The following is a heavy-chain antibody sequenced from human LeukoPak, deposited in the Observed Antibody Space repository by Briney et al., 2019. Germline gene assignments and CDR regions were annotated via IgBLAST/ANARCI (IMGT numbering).Heavy chain of an antibody. CDR1: GYTFTGYY. CDR2: INPNSGGT. V-gene: IGHV1-2*04. D-gene: IGHD2-2*01. J-gene: IGHJ3*02. Sequence: ASVKVSCKASGYTFTGYYIHWVRQAPGQGLEWMGWINPNSGGTNYAQKFQGWVTMTRDTSISTAYMELSSLRSEDTAVYYCATADIVVVPAAIWRYAFDIWGQGTMVTVSS. CDR3: ATADIVVVPAAIWRYAFDI.